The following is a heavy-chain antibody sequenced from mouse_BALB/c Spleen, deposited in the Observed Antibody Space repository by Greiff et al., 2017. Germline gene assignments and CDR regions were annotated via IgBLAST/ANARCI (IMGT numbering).Heavy chain of an antibody. V-gene: IGHV5-17*02. Sequence: EVMLVESGGGLVQPGGSRKLSCTASGFTFGSFGMHWVRQAPEKGLEWVAYISSGSTTIYYADTVKGRFTISRDNPKNTLFLQMTSLRSEDTAMYYCARDYFDYWGQGTTLTVSS. CDR2: ISSGSTTI. CDR1: GFTFGSFG. CDR3: ARDYFDY. J-gene: IGHJ2*01.